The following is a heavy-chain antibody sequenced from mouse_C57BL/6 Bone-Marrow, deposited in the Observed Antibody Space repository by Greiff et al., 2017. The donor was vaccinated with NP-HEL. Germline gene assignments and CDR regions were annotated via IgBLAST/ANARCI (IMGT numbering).Heavy chain of an antibody. CDR2: IYPGGGYT. CDR3: ARSRWYHWYFDV. Sequence: QVQLQQSGAELVRPGTSVKMSCKASGYTFTNYWIGWAKQRPGHGLEWIGDIYPGGGYTNYNEKFKGKATLTADKSSSTAYMQVSSLTSEDSAIYYGARSRWYHWYFDVWGTGTTVTVSS. J-gene: IGHJ1*03. CDR1: GYTFTNYW. D-gene: IGHD1-1*02. V-gene: IGHV1-63*01.